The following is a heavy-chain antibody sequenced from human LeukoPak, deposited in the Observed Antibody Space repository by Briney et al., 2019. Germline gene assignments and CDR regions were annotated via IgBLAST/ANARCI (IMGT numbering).Heavy chain of an antibody. CDR1: GFTVSDNY. CDR2: VYSDGDT. J-gene: IGHJ4*02. CDR3: ATSPCSGGINCGHDY. V-gene: IGHV3-53*01. Sequence: GGSLRLSCAASGFTVSDNYMSWVRQALGKGPEWVSVVYSDGDTYYADSVKGRFSISRDNSKNMLYLQMNSLRAEDTAVYYCATSPCSGGINCGHDYWGQGTLVTVSS. D-gene: IGHD2-15*01.